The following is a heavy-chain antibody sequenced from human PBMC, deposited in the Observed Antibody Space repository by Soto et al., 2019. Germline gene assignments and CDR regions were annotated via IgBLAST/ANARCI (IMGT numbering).Heavy chain of an antibody. V-gene: IGHV5-10-1*01. CDR1: GYSFTSYW. Sequence: SGESLKISCKGSGYSFTSYWISWVRQMPGKGLEWMGRIDPSDSYTNYSPSFQGHVTISADKSISTAYLQWSSLKASDTAMYYCARQYRGSHRHSTDWGQGTLVTVSS. CDR2: IDPSDSYT. D-gene: IGHD2-2*01. J-gene: IGHJ4*02. CDR3: ARQYRGSHRHSTD.